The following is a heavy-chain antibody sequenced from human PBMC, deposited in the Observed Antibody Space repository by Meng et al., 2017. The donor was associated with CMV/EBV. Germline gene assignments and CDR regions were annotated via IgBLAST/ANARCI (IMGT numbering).Heavy chain of an antibody. V-gene: IGHV3-23*03. Sequence: GGSLRLSCAASGFTFSSYAMSWVRQAPGKGLEWVSVIYSGGSSTYYADSVKGRFTISRDNSKNTLYLQMNSLRAEDTSVYYGAKDLSGCWGQGTLVTVSS. CDR1: GFTFSSYA. CDR3: AKDLSGC. CDR2: IYSGGSST. J-gene: IGHJ4*02. D-gene: IGHD3-10*01.